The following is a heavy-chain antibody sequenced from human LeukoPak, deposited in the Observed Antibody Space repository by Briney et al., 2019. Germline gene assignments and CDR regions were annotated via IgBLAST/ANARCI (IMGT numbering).Heavy chain of an antibody. CDR2: LTSGGSS. J-gene: IGHJ4*02. CDR1: EFTFSNYA. Sequence: GGSLRLSCAASEFTFSNYAMSWVRQAPGKGLEWVSSLTSGGSSYYADSVKGRFTISRDNSRNTLYLQMNSLRAEDTAVYYCAKGLGSGSYYNVFDYWGQGTLVTVSS. CDR3: AKGLGSGSYYNVFDY. D-gene: IGHD3-10*01. V-gene: IGHV3-23*01.